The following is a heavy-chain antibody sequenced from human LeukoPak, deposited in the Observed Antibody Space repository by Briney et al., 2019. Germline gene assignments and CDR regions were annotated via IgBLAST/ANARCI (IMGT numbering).Heavy chain of an antibody. D-gene: IGHD4-17*01. CDR2: ISAYNGNT. V-gene: IGHV1-18*01. Sequence: GASVKVSCKASGYTFTSYGISWVRQAPGQGLEWMGWISAYNGNTNYAQKLQGRVTMTTDTSTCTAYMELRSLRSDDTAMYYCARTTGLYGDSLNWFDPWGQGTLVTVSS. CDR1: GYTFTSYG. J-gene: IGHJ5*02. CDR3: ARTTGLYGDSLNWFDP.